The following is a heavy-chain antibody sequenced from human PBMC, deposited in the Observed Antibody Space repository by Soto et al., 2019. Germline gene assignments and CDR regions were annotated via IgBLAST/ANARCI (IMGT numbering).Heavy chain of an antibody. D-gene: IGHD4-17*01. CDR3: ARAQFDYGDYYYYGMDV. CDR2: IDPSDSYT. CDR1: GYSFTSYW. Sequence: GESLKISCKGSGYSFTSYWISWVRQMPGKGLEWMGRIDPSDSYTNYSPSFQGHVTISADKSISTAYLQWSSLKASDTAMYYCARAQFDYGDYYYYGMDVWGQGTTVTVSS. J-gene: IGHJ6*02. V-gene: IGHV5-10-1*01.